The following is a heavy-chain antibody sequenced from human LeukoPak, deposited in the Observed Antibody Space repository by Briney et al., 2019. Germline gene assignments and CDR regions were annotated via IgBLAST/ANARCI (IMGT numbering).Heavy chain of an antibody. CDR1: GDTFGRYV. V-gene: IGHV1-8*01. CDR2: MNPNSGNT. Sequence: GSLRRSCKATGDTFGRYVINWGRQTTGKGLEWMGWMNPNSGNTGYAQKFQGRVTMTRNTSISTAYMELSSLRSEDTAVYYCARGGELRFLEWLLYRPYYYYGMDVWGQGTTVTVSS. D-gene: IGHD3-3*01. CDR3: ARGGELRFLEWLLYRPYYYYGMDV. J-gene: IGHJ6*02.